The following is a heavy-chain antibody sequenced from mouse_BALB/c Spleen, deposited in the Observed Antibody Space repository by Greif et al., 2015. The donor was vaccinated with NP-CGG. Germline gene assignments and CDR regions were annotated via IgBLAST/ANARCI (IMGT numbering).Heavy chain of an antibody. CDR1: GFTFSSFG. D-gene: IGHD4-1*02. CDR2: ISSGSSTI. Sequence: EVQLVESGGGLVQPGGSRKLSCAASGFTFSSFGMHWVRHAPEKGLEWVAYISSGSSTIYYADTVKGRFTISSDNPKNTLFLQMTSLRSEDTAMYYCARPTGGYAMDYWGQGTSVTVSS. CDR3: ARPTGGYAMDY. J-gene: IGHJ4*01. V-gene: IGHV5-17*02.